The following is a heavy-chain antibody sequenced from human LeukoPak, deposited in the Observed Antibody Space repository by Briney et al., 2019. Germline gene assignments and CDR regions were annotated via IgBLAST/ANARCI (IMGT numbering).Heavy chain of an antibody. CDR2: INPKSGGS. CDR1: GYTFTANY. D-gene: IGHD3-3*01. J-gene: IGHJ4*02. V-gene: IGHV1-2*02. Sequence: ASVKVSCKTSGYTFTANYVHWVRQAPGQGLEWMGWINPKSGGSVYAQKFQGRLTMTRDTSISTAYVEVNSLRSDDTATYYCAAWAGTADFWSGPFDWCGQGTLVTVSS. CDR3: AAWAGTADFWSGPFDW.